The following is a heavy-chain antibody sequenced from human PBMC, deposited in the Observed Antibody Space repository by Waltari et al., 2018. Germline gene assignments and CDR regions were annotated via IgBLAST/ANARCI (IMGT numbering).Heavy chain of an antibody. D-gene: IGHD6-6*01. CDR3: AREVYSSSSKNYYYGMDV. J-gene: IGHJ6*02. CDR2: ISYDGSNK. V-gene: IGHV3-30-3*01. CDR1: GCTFSTYA. Sequence: QVQLVESGGGVVQPGRYLRLSCAAAGCTFSTYAMHWVRLAPGKGLEWVAVISYDGSNKYYADSVKGRFTISRDNSKNTLYLPMNSLRAEDTAVYYCAREVYSSSSKNYYYGMDVWGQGTTVTVSS.